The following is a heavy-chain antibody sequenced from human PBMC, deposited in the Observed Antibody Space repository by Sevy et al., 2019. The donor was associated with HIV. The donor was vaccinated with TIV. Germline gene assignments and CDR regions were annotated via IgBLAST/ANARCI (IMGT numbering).Heavy chain of an antibody. CDR2: IKSKGDNYAT. J-gene: IGHJ4*02. V-gene: IGHV3-73*01. CDR1: GFSFRGSA. CDR3: RALDLVVTGATLRGRNQKTIAW. D-gene: IGHD2-15*01. Sequence: GGSLRLSCAASGFSFRGSAVHWVRQTFGKGLEWVGRIKSKGDNYATLCSSSVKGRFTISRDNSTNTAYLQMNSLQTEVTTSYYCRALDLVVTGATLRGRNQKTIAWWGQGSLVTVSS.